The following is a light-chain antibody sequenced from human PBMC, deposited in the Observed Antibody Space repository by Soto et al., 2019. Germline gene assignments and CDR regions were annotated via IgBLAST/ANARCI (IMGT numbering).Light chain of an antibody. CDR1: SSDVGGYNY. V-gene: IGLV2-8*01. J-gene: IGLJ1*01. CDR2: EVS. CDR3: SSYAGSNNPSDV. Sequence: QSALTQPPSASGSPGQSVTISCTGTSSDVGGYNYVSWYQQHPGKAPKLMIYEVSKRPSGVPDRFSGSKSGNTASLTVSGLQAEDEADYYCSSYAGSNNPSDVFGTGTKLTVL.